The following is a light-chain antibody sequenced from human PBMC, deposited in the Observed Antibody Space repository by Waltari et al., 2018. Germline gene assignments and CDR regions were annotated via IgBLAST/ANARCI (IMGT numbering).Light chain of an antibody. CDR3: QCYDSSLSGSV. J-gene: IGLJ3*02. Sequence: QSVLTQPPSVSGAPGQRVTIPCTGSRSNIGAGYAVHWYQQLPGTAPKLLIYGNTNRPSGVPDRFSGSKSGTSASLAITGLQAEDEADYYCQCYDSSLSGSVFGGGTKLTVL. CDR1: RSNIGAGYA. V-gene: IGLV1-40*01. CDR2: GNT.